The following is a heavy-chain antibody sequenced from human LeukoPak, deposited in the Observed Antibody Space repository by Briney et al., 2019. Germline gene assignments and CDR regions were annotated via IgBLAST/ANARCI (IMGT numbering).Heavy chain of an antibody. CDR1: AFSLNAYN. Sequence: GGSLRLSCAASAFSLNAYNMNWVRQAPGKGLEWVSSISYTGTYIYYADSVKGRFTISRDNAKNSLYLQMNNLRAEDTAVYYCARDSTYYLRYGYFDSWGQGILVTVSS. D-gene: IGHD3-22*01. J-gene: IGHJ4*02. V-gene: IGHV3-21*01. CDR3: ARDSTYYLRYGYFDS. CDR2: ISYTGTYI.